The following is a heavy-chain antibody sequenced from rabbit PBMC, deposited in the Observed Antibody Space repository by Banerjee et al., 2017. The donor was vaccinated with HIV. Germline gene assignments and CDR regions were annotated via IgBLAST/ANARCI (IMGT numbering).Heavy chain of an antibody. CDR1: GFDFSSNAV. CDR2: IYTKSGNT. V-gene: IGHV1S45*01. CDR3: ARVNAGSSGYPYYFNL. D-gene: IGHD1-1*01. Sequence: QEQLVEYGGDLVQPEGSLTLTCTASGFDFSSNAVYWVRQAPGKGLEWVACIYTKSGNTVYANWAKGRFTISKTSSTTVTLQLTSLTVADTATYFCARVNAGSSGYPYYFNLWGPGTLVTVS. J-gene: IGHJ4*01.